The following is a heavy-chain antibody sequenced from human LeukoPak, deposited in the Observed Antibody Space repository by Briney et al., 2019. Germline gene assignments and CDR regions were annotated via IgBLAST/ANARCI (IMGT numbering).Heavy chain of an antibody. Sequence: GGSLRLSCAASGFTFDDYVMHWVRQAPGRGLEWVSLITGDGGTTYYTDSVKGRFTISRDNAENSLHLQMDSLRAEDTAVYYCAREFKSGYGMWAWGQGTLVTVSS. CDR1: GFTFDDYV. CDR2: ITGDGGTT. V-gene: IGHV3-43*02. D-gene: IGHD5-18*01. CDR3: AREFKSGYGMWA. J-gene: IGHJ5*02.